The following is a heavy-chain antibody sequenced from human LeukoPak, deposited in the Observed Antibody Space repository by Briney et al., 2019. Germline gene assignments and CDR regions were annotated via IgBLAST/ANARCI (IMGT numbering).Heavy chain of an antibody. CDR1: GFTLSSYG. Sequence: PGGSLRLSCVASGFTLSSYGMHWVRQAPGKGREGVAIFWYDRSNKNYGDSAKGRFTISSDDSRNTLYLQMDSLRAEDTGVYYCARVAEAYFYYMDVWGEGTTVTVSS. J-gene: IGHJ6*03. V-gene: IGHV3-33*01. CDR3: ARVAEAYFYYMDV. CDR2: FWYDRSNK.